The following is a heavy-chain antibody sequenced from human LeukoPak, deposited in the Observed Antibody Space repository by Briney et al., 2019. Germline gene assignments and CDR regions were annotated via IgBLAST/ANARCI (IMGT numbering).Heavy chain of an antibody. J-gene: IGHJ4*02. V-gene: IGHV4-39*01. CDR3: ARRRVVPAANQYYFDY. CDR1: GGSISTSSYY. Sequence: SETLSLTCTVSGGSISTSSYYWGWIRQPPGKGLEWIGSIYYSGSTYYNPSLKSRVTISVDTSKNQFSLKLSSVTAADTAVYYCARRRVVPAANQYYFDYWGQGTLVTVSS. CDR2: IYYSGST. D-gene: IGHD2-2*01.